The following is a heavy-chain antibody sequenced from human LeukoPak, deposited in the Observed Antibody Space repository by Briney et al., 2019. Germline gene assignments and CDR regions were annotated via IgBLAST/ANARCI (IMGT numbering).Heavy chain of an antibody. Sequence: VSVKVSCKASGYTFTSYHMHWVRQAPGQGLEWMGIINPSGGATTYAQKFQGGVTMTRDMSTSTVYMELSSLRSEDTALYYCARSYGDHDTFDIWGQGTMVTVSS. CDR3: ARSYGDHDTFDI. D-gene: IGHD4-17*01. CDR1: GYTFTSYH. J-gene: IGHJ3*02. V-gene: IGHV1-46*01. CDR2: INPSGGAT.